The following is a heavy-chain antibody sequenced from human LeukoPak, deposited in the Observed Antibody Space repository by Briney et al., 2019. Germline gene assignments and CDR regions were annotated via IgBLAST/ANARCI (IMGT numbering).Heavy chain of an antibody. CDR1: GFIFSSYP. J-gene: IGHJ4*02. D-gene: IGHD6-13*01. V-gene: IGHV3-64D*06. CDR3: VKDQGEYSSSGYYFDN. Sequence: GGSLRLSCSTSGFIFSSYPMHWVRQPPGKGLEYVSGITSNGDSTNYADSVKGRFTISRDNSKNTLSLHMSSLRAEDTAVYYCVKDQGEYSSSGYYFDNWGQGTLVTVSS. CDR2: ITSNGDST.